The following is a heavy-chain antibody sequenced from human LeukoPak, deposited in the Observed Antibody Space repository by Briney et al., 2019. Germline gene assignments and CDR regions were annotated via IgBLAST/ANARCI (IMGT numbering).Heavy chain of an antibody. J-gene: IGHJ4*02. CDR1: GPPIGDFA. CDR3: ARESGKFDY. Sequence: GGSLRLSCVASGPPIGDFAMHWVRQAPGQGLEWVSLISGDGVSTFFTDSVKGRFSLSRDNSKNSLFLEMSSLRTEDTAMYYCARESGKFDYWGQGTLVAVSS. V-gene: IGHV3-43*02. CDR2: ISGDGVST.